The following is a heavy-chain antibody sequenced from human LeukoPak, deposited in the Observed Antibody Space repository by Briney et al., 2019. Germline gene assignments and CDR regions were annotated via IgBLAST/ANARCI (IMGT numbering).Heavy chain of an antibody. Sequence: PGGSLRLSCAASGFTVSSNYMSWVRQAPGKGLEWVSVIYSGGSTYYADSVKGRLTISRDNSKNTLYLQMNSLRAEDTAVYYCARGRHLYYYDSSVSDLGDDYWGQGTLVTVSS. CDR2: IYSGGST. CDR3: ARGRHLYYYDSSVSDLGDDY. CDR1: GFTVSSNY. J-gene: IGHJ4*02. D-gene: IGHD3-22*01. V-gene: IGHV3-66*01.